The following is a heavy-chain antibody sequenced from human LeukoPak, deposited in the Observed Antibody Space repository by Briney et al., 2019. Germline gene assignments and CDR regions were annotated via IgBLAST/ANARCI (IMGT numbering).Heavy chain of an antibody. V-gene: IGHV3-9*01. CDR3: AKDSCSSISCYSWDAFDI. CDR1: GFTFDDYA. Sequence: GGSLRLSCAASGFTFDDYAMHWVRQAPGKGLEWVSGISWNSGSIGYADSVKGRFTISRDNAKNSLYLQMNSLRAEDTALYYCAKDSCSSISCYSWDAFDIWGQGTMVTVSS. D-gene: IGHD2-2*01. CDR2: ISWNSGSI. J-gene: IGHJ3*02.